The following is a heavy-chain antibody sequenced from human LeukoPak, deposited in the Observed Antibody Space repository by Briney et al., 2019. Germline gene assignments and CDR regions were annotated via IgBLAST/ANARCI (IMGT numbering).Heavy chain of an antibody. J-gene: IGHJ4*02. CDR3: ANTGYNYEFDY. Sequence: PGGSLRLSCAASGFTFSTYWMHWVRQAPGKGLVWISRINRGGSGITYADSVKGRFTISRDNAKSILYLQMNSLRAEDTAVYYCANTGYNYEFDYWGQGTLVTVSS. CDR1: GFTFSTYW. CDR2: INRGGSGI. D-gene: IGHD5-18*01. V-gene: IGHV3-74*01.